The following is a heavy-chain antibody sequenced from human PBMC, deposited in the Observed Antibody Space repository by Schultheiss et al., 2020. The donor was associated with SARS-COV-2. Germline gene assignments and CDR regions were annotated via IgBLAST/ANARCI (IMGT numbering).Heavy chain of an antibody. D-gene: IGHD3-3*01. J-gene: IGHJ4*02. Sequence: GGSLRLSCAASGFTFSSYAMSWVRQAPGKGLEWVSAISGSGGSTYYADSVKGRFTISRDNAKNSLYLQMNSLRAEDTAVYYCATRYDFWSGYYDYWGQGTLVTVSS. CDR2: ISGSGGST. CDR1: GFTFSSYA. V-gene: IGHV3-23*01. CDR3: ATRYDFWSGYYDY.